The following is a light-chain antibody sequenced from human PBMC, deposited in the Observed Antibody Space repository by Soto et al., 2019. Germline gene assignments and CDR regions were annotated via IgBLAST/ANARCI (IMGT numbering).Light chain of an antibody. CDR2: GAS. J-gene: IGKJ3*01. CDR1: QSVSSNN. V-gene: IGKV3-20*01. Sequence: EIVLTQSPGTLSLSPGERATLSCRASQSVSSNNLAWYQQRPGQAPRVVIYGASTRATGIPERFSGSGSGTDFTLTISRLEPEDFAVYYCQQYGRSPFTFGPGNKVDI. CDR3: QQYGRSPFT.